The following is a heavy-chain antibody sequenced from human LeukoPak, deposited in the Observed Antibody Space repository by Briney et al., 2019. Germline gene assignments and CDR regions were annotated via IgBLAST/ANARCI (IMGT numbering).Heavy chain of an antibody. J-gene: IGHJ3*02. D-gene: IGHD1-26*01. Sequence: SETLSLTCTVSGGSISSYYWSWIRQPPGKGLEWIGYIYHSGSTNYNPSLKSRVTISVDTSKNQFSLKLSSVTAADTAVYYCARAFPHSGSSYGDDAFDIWGQGTMVTVSS. V-gene: IGHV4-59*01. CDR1: GGSISSYY. CDR2: IYHSGST. CDR3: ARAFPHSGSSYGDDAFDI.